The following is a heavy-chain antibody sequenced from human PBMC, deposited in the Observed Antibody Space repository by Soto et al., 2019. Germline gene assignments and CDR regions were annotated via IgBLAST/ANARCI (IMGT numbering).Heavy chain of an antibody. CDR1: GFSFVNYA. CDR2: LSGSGTST. D-gene: IGHD6-19*01. J-gene: IGHJ4*02. CDR3: AKATTNGGWFNPFDS. Sequence: GGSLRLSCASSGFSFVNYAMNWVRQAPGKGLEWVSGLSGSGTSTYYADSVKGRFTISRDNSRDTLFLQMNSLTADDTAVYYCAKATTNGGWFNPFDSWGQGALVTVSS. V-gene: IGHV3-23*01.